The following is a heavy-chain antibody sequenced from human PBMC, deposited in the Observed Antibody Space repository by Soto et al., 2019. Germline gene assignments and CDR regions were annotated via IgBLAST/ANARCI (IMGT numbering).Heavy chain of an antibody. Sequence: SGPTLVNPTQTLTLTFSFSGFSLSTTGVGVGRIRQPPGKALEWLALIYWDDDKRYNPSLNSRLTITKDTSKNQVVLAMTNMDPVDTATYYCVQSRCGGDCLQSYSSHSYYGLDIWGQETTVTLSS. CDR1: GFSLSTTGVG. CDR3: VQSRCGGDCLQSYSSHSYYGLDI. V-gene: IGHV2-5*02. D-gene: IGHD2-21*02. CDR2: IYWDDDK. J-gene: IGHJ6*02.